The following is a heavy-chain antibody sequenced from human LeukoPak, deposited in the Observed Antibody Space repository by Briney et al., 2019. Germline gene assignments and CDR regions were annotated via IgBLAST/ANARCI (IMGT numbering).Heavy chain of an antibody. CDR2: MSPSNGYA. CDR3: ARTYYDFWSGLYYYYYMDV. CDR1: GYTFTSYD. J-gene: IGHJ6*03. D-gene: IGHD3-3*01. V-gene: IGHV1-8*01. Sequence: GASVKVSCKASGYTFTSYDINWVRQATGQGLEWMGYMSPSNGYAEFGQRFQGRVTMTRNTSTSTAYMELSSLRSEDTAVYYCARTYYDFWSGLYYYYYMDVWGKGTTVTVSS.